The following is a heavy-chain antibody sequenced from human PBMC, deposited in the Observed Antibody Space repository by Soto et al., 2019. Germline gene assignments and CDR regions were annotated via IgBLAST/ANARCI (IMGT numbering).Heavy chain of an antibody. Sequence: PVEFLKISYRGSVDSFTSYWIGWVRQMPGKGLEWMGIIYPGDSDTRYSPSFQGQVTISADKSISTAYLQWSSLKASDTAMYYCARLAIDSSGGAFDIWGQGTMVTVSS. V-gene: IGHV5-51*01. D-gene: IGHD3-22*01. CDR3: ARLAIDSSGGAFDI. CDR1: VDSFTSYW. CDR2: IYPGDSDT. J-gene: IGHJ3*02.